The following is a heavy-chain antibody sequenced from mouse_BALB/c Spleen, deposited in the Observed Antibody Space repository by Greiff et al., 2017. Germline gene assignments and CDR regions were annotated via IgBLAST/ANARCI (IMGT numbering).Heavy chain of an antibody. J-gene: IGHJ4*01. CDR1: GYTFTDYA. V-gene: IGHV1S137*01. D-gene: IGHD3-2*01. Sequence: VKLQESGAELVRPGVSVKISCKGSGYTFTDYAMHWVKQSHAKSLEWIGVISTYYGDASYNQKFKGKATMTVDKSSSTAYMELARLTSEDSAIYYCARSDSSGHAMDYWGQGTSVTVSS. CDR3: ARSDSSGHAMDY. CDR2: ISTYYGDA.